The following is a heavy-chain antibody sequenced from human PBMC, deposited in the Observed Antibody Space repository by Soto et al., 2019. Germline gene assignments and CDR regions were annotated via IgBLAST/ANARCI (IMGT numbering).Heavy chain of an antibody. J-gene: IGHJ6*03. CDR2: IYYSGST. V-gene: IGHV4-59*08. CDR1: GGSISSYY. D-gene: IGHD6-6*01. CDR3: ARHSIAAVGYYYYYYMYV. Sequence: SETLSLTCTVSGGSISSYYWSWIRQPPGKGLEWIGYIYYSGSTNYNPSLKSRVTISVDTSKNQFSLKLSSVTAADTAVYYCARHSIAAVGYYYYYYMYVWGKGTTVTVSS.